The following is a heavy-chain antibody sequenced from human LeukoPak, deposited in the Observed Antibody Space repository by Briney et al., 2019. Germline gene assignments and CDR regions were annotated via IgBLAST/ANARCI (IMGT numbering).Heavy chain of an antibody. CDR2: INHDGSET. D-gene: IGHD5-12*01. J-gene: IGHJ4*02. V-gene: IGHV3-74*03. CDR1: GFTFTTYW. CDR3: ARGEYSGYDPPDY. Sequence: PGGSLRLSCAASGFTFTTYWFHWVRQAPGKGLVWVSRINHDGSETKYADSVRGRFTISRDDAKNMVYLQMNSLRAEDTAVYYCARGEYSGYDPPDYWGQGTLVTVSS.